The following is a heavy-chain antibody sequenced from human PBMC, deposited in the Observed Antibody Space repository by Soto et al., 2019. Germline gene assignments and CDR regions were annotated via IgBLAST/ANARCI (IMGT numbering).Heavy chain of an antibody. V-gene: IGHV3-13*01. Sequence: PWGSLRLSCAASGFTCSSYDMHWVRQATGKGLEWVSAIGTAGDTYYPGSVKGRFTISRENAKNSLYLQMNSLRAGDTAVYYCARARRGYSYGYAFDIWGQGTMVTVSS. CDR1: GFTCSSYD. D-gene: IGHD5-18*01. CDR3: ARARRGYSYGYAFDI. CDR2: IGTAGDT. J-gene: IGHJ3*02.